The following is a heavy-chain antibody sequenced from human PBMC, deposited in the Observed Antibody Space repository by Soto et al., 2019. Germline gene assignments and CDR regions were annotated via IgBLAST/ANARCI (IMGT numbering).Heavy chain of an antibody. CDR2: IWYDGSNK. D-gene: IGHD6-13*01. V-gene: IGHV3-33*01. CDR3: ARTFYSSSWYGIGY. CDR1: GFPFSSYG. J-gene: IGHJ4*02. Sequence: GGSLRLSCTASGFPFSSYGMHWVRQAPGKGLEWVAVIWYDGSNKYYADSVKGRFTISRDNSKNTLYLQMNSLRAEDTAVYYCARTFYSSSWYGIGYWGQGTLVTVSS.